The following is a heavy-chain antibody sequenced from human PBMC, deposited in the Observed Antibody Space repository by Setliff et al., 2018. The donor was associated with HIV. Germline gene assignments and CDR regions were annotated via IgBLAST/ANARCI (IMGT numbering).Heavy chain of an antibody. J-gene: IGHJ6*02. Sequence: GASVKVSCKASGYTFINYGIHWVRQAPGQRPQWTGWITAGDGKTKYSQDFQGRVTFTRDTSASTAYMELSSLRSEDTAVYYCARSLAGLLWFGELLSTLEYYYGMDVWGQGTTVTVSS. V-gene: IGHV1-3*01. CDR1: GYTFINYG. D-gene: IGHD3-10*01. CDR2: ITAGDGKT. CDR3: ARSLAGLLWFGELLSTLEYYYGMDV.